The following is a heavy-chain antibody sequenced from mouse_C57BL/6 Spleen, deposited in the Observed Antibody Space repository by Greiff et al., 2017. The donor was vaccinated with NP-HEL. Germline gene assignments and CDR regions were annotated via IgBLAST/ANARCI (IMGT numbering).Heavy chain of an antibody. Sequence: EVQLQESGPGLVKPSQSLSLTCSVTGYSITSGYYWNWIRQFPGNKLEWMGYISYDGSNNYNPSLKNRISITRDTSKNQFFLKLNSVTTEDTATYYCARDPYYYGSSSYAMDYWGQGTSVTVSS. CDR1: GYSITSGYY. CDR3: ARDPYYYGSSSYAMDY. J-gene: IGHJ4*01. CDR2: ISYDGSN. V-gene: IGHV3-6*01. D-gene: IGHD1-1*01.